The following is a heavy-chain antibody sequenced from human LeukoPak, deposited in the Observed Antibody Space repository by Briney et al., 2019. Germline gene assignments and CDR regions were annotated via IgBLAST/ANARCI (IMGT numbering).Heavy chain of an antibody. V-gene: IGHV1-8*01. CDR3: SISGFVVVPYYYYGIDV. D-gene: IGHD2-2*01. Sequence: PPASVKVSCKASGYTFTSYDMNWVRQATGQGLEWMGWMNPNSGNTGYAQKFQGRVTMTRNSSISTAYMELSSLRSEAPAVYFCSISGFVVVPYYYYGIDVWGQGTTVTVSS. CDR1: GYTFTSYD. J-gene: IGHJ6*02. CDR2: MNPNSGNT.